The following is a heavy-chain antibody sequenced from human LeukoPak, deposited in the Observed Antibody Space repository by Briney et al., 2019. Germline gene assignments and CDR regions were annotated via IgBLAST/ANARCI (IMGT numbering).Heavy chain of an antibody. J-gene: IGHJ4*02. V-gene: IGHV3-49*04. CDR1: GFTFGDYA. D-gene: IGHD2-21*01. Sequence: GGSLRLSCRVSGFTFGDYAMSWVRQAPGKGLEWVGFIRSKAYGGTSEYAASVRDRFTISRDDSKSIAYLQMNSLKTEDTAVYYCALENSKYSRGYYFDYWGQGTLVTVSS. CDR3: ALENSKYSRGYYFDY. CDR2: IRSKAYGGTS.